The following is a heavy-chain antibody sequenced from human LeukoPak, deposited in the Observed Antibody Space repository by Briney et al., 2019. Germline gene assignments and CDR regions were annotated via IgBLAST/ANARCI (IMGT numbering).Heavy chain of an antibody. D-gene: IGHD3-9*01. J-gene: IGHJ3*02. V-gene: IGHV3-69-1*01. CDR2: ISSSSYI. Sequence: GGSLRLSCTASGFTFGDYAMSWVRQAPGKGLEWVSSISSSSYIYYADSVKGRFTISRDNAKNSLYLQMNSLRAEDTAVYYCARGHDTDDAFDIWGQGTMVTVSS. CDR1: GFTFGDYA. CDR3: ARGHDTDDAFDI.